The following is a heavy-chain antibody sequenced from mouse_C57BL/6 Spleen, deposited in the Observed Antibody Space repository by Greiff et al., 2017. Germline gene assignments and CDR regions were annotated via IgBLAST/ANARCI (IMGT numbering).Heavy chain of an antibody. D-gene: IGHD1-1*01. CDR3: ARDYYGSTYFDY. Sequence: VKLQESGPELVEPGASVKISCKASGYAFSSSWMNWVKQRPGKGLEWIGRIYPGDGDTNYNGKFKGKATLTADKSSSTAYMQLSSLTSEDSAVYFCARDYYGSTYFDYWGQGTTLTVSS. CDR2: IYPGDGDT. V-gene: IGHV1-82*01. CDR1: GYAFSSSW. J-gene: IGHJ2*01.